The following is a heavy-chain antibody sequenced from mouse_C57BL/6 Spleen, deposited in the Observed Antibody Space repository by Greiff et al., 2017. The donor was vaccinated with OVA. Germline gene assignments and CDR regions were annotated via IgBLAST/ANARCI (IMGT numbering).Heavy chain of an antibody. Sequence: VKLVESGPGLVQPSQSLSITCTVSGFSLTSYGVHWVRQSPGKGLEWLGVIWSGGSTDYNAAFISRLSISKDNSKSQVFFKMNSLQADDTAIYYCARKHELGAMDYWGQGTSVTVSS. V-gene: IGHV2-2*01. D-gene: IGHD4-1*01. CDR3: ARKHELGAMDY. CDR2: IWSGGST. CDR1: GFSLTSYG. J-gene: IGHJ4*01.